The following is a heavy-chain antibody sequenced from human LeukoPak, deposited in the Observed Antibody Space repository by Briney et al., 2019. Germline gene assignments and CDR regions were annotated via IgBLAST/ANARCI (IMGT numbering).Heavy chain of an antibody. Sequence: PGGSLRLSCAASGFSFIGYWMHWVRQAPGKGLVWVSRINGDGSITSYADSVKGRCIISRDNAKNTLYLQMNSLRAEDTAVYYCARERYYYDSSGYRDGFDVWGQGTMVTVSS. D-gene: IGHD3-22*01. CDR3: ARERYYYDSSGYRDGFDV. CDR1: GFSFIGYW. J-gene: IGHJ3*01. V-gene: IGHV3-74*01. CDR2: INGDGSIT.